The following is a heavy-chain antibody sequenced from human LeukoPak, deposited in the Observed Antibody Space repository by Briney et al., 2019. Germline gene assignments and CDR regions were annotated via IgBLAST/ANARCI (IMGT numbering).Heavy chain of an antibody. CDR1: GGSISSGGYS. CDR3: ARDLPYSQWFDP. CDR2: IYHSGST. J-gene: IGHJ5*02. V-gene: IGHV4-30-2*01. D-gene: IGHD2-15*01. Sequence: SETLSLTCAVSGGSISSGGYSWSWIRQPPGKGLEWIGYIYHSGSTYYNPSLKSRVTISVDRSKNQFSLKLSSVTAADTAVYYCARDLPYSQWFDPWGQGTLVIVSS.